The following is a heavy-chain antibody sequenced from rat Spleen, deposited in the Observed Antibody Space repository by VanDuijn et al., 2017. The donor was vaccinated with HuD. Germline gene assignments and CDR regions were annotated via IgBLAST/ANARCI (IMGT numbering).Heavy chain of an antibody. Sequence: QVQMKETGPGLVQTTQPSSVTCTVSGFSLTSYGVHWIRQAPGKGLEWMGVIWGDGNTNYNSALKSRLSISRDTSKSQVFLTMDSLQTDDTAVYYCAEMTSDYWGQGVMVTVSS. V-gene: IGHV2-77*01. CDR1: GFSLTSYG. J-gene: IGHJ2*01. D-gene: IGHD1-7*01. CDR2: IWGDGNT. CDR3: AEMTSDY.